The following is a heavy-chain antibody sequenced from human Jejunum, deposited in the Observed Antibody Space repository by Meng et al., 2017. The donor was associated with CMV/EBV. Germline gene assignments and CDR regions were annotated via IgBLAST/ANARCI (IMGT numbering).Heavy chain of an antibody. Sequence: TFNTYTFNGVRHAPGQGLEWMGRVIPILNMADSAQNFQGRVTIIADRSTSTVYLELTSLRSDDTAVYYCATSTATTSNYRRVWNLWGQGTEVTVSS. J-gene: IGHJ4*02. CDR1: TFNTYT. CDR3: ATSTATTSNYRRVWNL. V-gene: IGHV1-69*02. D-gene: IGHD1-1*01. CDR2: VIPILNMA.